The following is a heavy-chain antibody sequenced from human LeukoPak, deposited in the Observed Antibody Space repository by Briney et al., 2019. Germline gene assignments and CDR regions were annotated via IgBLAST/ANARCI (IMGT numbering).Heavy chain of an antibody. J-gene: IGHJ4*02. D-gene: IGHD2-8*01. CDR1: GFTFSSYW. Sequence: GGSLRLSCAVSGFTFSSYWMNWVRQAPGKGLERVANIKQDGSEKNYVDSVKGRFTISRDNAKSSLFLQMNDLRAEDTAVYYCAKGGRGNGEVYWGQGTLVTVSS. CDR3: AKGGRGNGEVY. CDR2: IKQDGSEK. V-gene: IGHV3-7*01.